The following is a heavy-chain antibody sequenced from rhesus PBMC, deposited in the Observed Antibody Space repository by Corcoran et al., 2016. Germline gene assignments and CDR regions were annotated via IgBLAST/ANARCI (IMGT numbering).Heavy chain of an antibody. CDR2: IYGGSGGA. V-gene: IGHV4-106*01. J-gene: IGHJ4*01. D-gene: IGHD6-31*01. CDR3: ASPYSSGLFYSDY. CDR1: GGSISDDHY. Sequence: VGLHESGAGLVQPSETLSLTCAISGGSISDDHYWSWIRQPPGKGLEWIGYIYGGSGGANYNPSLKNRVTISIDTSKKQFSLKLRSVTAADTAVYYCASPYSSGLFYSDYWGQGVLVTVSP.